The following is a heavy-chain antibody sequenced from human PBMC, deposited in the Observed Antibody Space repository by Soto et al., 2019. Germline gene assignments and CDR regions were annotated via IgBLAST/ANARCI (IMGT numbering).Heavy chain of an antibody. D-gene: IGHD6-13*01. CDR3: ARRHGQQLAYDYYYYMDV. V-gene: IGHV4-31*03. CDR1: GGSISSGGYY. Sequence: SETLSLTCTVSGGSISSGGYYWNWIRQHPGKGLEWIGYIYYSGSTYYNPSLKSRGTISVDTSKNQFSLKLSSVTAADTAVYYCARRHGQQLAYDYYYYMDVWGKGTTVTVSS. CDR2: IYYSGST. J-gene: IGHJ6*03.